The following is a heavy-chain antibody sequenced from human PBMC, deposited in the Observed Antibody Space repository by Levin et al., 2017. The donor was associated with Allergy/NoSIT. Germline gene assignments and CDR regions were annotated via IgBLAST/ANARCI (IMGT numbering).Heavy chain of an antibody. D-gene: IGHD3-9*01. CDR1: GDSVSSNSAA. J-gene: IGHJ4*02. CDR3: ARLRREDYDILTGYYDY. V-gene: IGHV6-1*01. Sequence: PSETLSLTCAISGDSVSSNSAAWNWIRQSPSRGLEWLGRTYYRSKWYYDYAVSVKSRITINPDTSKNQFSLQLNSVTPEDTAVYYCARLRREDYDILTGYYDYWGQGTLVTVSS. CDR2: TYYRSKWYY.